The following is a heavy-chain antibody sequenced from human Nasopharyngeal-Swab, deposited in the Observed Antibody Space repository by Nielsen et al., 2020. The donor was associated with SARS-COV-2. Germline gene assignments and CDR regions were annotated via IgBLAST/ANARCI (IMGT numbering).Heavy chain of an antibody. J-gene: IGHJ6*03. CDR2: ISWNGGSI. CDR1: GFTFDDYA. V-gene: IGHV3-9*01. D-gene: IGHD3-3*01. Sequence: SLRLSCAASGFTFDDYAMHWVRQAPGKGLEWVSGISWNGGSIGYADSVKGRFTISRDNSKNTLYLQMNSLRAEDTAVYYCAKVGAITIFGVVNYYYYYMDVWGKGTTVTVSS. CDR3: AKVGAITIFGVVNYYYYYMDV.